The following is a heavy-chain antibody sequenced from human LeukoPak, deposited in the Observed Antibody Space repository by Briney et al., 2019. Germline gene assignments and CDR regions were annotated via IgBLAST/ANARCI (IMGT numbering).Heavy chain of an antibody. CDR2: INPNSGGT. J-gene: IGHJ4*02. Sequence: GASVKVSSKASGYTFTGYYMHCVRQAPGQGLEWMGWINPNSGGTNYAEKFQGRVTMTRDTSISTAYMELSSLRSDDTAVYYCARESSQVVVAAIPGCWGQGTLVTVSS. V-gene: IGHV1-2*02. D-gene: IGHD2-15*01. CDR3: ARESSQVVVAAIPGC. CDR1: GYTFTGYY.